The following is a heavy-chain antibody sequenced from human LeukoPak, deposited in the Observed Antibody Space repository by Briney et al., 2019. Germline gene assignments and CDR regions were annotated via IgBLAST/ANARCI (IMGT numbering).Heavy chain of an antibody. CDR1: GFTFSSYA. D-gene: IGHD3-22*01. CDR2: ISGSGGST. V-gene: IGHV3-23*01. Sequence: GGSLRLSCAASGFTFSSYAMHWVRQAPGKGLEWVSAISGSGGSTYHADSVKGRFTISRDNSKNTLYLQMNSLRAEDTAVYYCAKVQYYYDSSGYSFGGQGTLVTVSS. J-gene: IGHJ4*02. CDR3: AKVQYYYDSSGYSF.